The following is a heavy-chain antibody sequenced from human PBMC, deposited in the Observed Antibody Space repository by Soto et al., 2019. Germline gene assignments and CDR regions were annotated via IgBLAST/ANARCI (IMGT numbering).Heavy chain of an antibody. J-gene: IGHJ6*03. Sequence: PSETLSLTCAVSGGSISSGGYSWSWIRQPPGKGLEWIGEINHSGSTNYNQSLKSRVTISVDTSKNQFSLKLSSVTAADTAVFYCAIGGADSITIFGVVTAYYYMGVWGKGTTVTVSS. CDR1: GGSISSGGYS. CDR2: INHSGST. CDR3: AIGGADSITIFGVVTAYYYMGV. V-gene: IGHV4-34*01. D-gene: IGHD3-3*01.